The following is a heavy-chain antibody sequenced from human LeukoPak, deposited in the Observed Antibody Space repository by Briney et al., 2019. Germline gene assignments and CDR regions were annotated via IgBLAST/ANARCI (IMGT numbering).Heavy chain of an antibody. CDR2: IKSKTDGGTI. CDR3: TTDLAELDDSGYYAKYFHH. D-gene: IGHD3-22*01. Sequence: GGALRLSCAASGFPFSKVWMSWVRQAPGKGLERVGRIKSKTDGGTIDYAAAVKGRFTISRDASKYTLFLQMNSLKTEDTAVYYCTTDLAELDDSGYYAKYFHHWGQGTLVSVSS. CDR1: GFPFSKVW. V-gene: IGHV3-15*01. J-gene: IGHJ1*01.